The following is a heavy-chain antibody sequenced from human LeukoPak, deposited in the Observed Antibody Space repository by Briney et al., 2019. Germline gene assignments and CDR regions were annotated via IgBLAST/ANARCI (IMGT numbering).Heavy chain of an antibody. Sequence: GGSLRLSCAASGFTFSSYSMNWVRQAPGKGLEWVSYISSNSRTIYYADSVKGRFTISRDIAKNSLYLHMNSLRAEDTAVYYCARDFHVRYYDTGAYTYWGQGTLVTVSS. CDR3: ARDFHVRYYDTGAYTY. CDR2: ISSNSRTI. CDR1: GFTFSSYS. V-gene: IGHV3-48*01. J-gene: IGHJ4*02. D-gene: IGHD3-22*01.